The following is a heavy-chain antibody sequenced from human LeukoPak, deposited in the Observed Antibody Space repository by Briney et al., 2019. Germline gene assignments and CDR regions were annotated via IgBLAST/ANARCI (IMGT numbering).Heavy chain of an antibody. CDR2: IYHSGST. V-gene: IGHV4-4*02. CDR3: ARDYRDFYYDSSGYYLDAFDI. J-gene: IGHJ3*02. D-gene: IGHD3-22*01. Sequence: SGTLSLTCAVSGGSISSSNWWSWVRQPPGKGLEWIGEIYHSGSTNYNPSLKSRVTISVDTSKNQFSLKLSSVTAADTAVYYCARDYRDFYYDSSGYYLDAFDIWGQGTMVTVSS. CDR1: GGSISSSNW.